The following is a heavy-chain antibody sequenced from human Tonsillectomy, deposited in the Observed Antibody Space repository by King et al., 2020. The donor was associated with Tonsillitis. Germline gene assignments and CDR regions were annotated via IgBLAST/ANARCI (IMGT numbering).Heavy chain of an antibody. CDR2: IIPIFGTA. CDR3: ARGGCSGGSCALRGAFDI. J-gene: IGHJ3*02. Sequence: QLVQSGAEVKKPGSSVKVSCKASGGTFSSYAISWVRQAPGQGLEWMGGIIPIFGTANYAQKFQGRVTITADESTSTAYMELSSLRSEDTAVYYCARGGCSGGSCALRGAFDIWGQGTMVTVSS. V-gene: IGHV1-69*01. D-gene: IGHD2-15*01. CDR1: GGTFSSYA.